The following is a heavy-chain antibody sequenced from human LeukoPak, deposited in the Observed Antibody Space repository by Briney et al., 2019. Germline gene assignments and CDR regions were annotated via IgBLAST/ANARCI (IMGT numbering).Heavy chain of an antibody. V-gene: IGHV3-23*01. D-gene: IGHD2-15*01. J-gene: IGHJ5*02. CDR2: ISGSGGST. CDR3: AKLSTKYCSGGSCYSRFGWFDP. Sequence: GGSLRLSCAASGFTFSSYAMSWVRQTPGKGLEWVSAISGSGGSTYYADSVKGRFTISRDNSKNTLYLQMNSLRAEDTAVYYCAKLSTKYCSGGSCYSRFGWFDPWGQGTLVTVSS. CDR1: GFTFSSYA.